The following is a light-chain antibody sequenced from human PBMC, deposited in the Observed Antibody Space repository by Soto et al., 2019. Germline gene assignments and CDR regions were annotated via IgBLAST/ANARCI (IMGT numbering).Light chain of an antibody. Sequence: SALTQPASVSGSLGQSITISCTGTSSDVGGYNSVSWYQQHPGKAPKLMIYEVSNRPSGVSNRFSASKSGNTASLTISGLQTEDETDYYCTSYTSSGTWVFGGGTKVTVL. J-gene: IGLJ3*02. CDR3: TSYTSSGTWV. V-gene: IGLV2-14*01. CDR2: EVS. CDR1: SSDVGGYNS.